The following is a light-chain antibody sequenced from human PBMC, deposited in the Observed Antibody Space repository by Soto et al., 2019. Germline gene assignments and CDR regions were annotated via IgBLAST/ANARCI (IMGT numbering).Light chain of an antibody. CDR3: QQYDSYIT. V-gene: IGKV1-5*03. CDR2: RAS. Sequence: DIQMTQSPSTLSASVGDTVTITCRASQSISDWLAWYQQKPGKAPNLLIYRASSLESGVPPRFSGSGSGTEFTLTITSLQPEDFATYYCQQYDSYITFGGGTKVEIK. J-gene: IGKJ4*01. CDR1: QSISDW.